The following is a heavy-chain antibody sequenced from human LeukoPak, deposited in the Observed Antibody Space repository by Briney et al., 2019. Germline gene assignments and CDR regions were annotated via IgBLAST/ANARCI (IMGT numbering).Heavy chain of an antibody. D-gene: IGHD4-17*01. V-gene: IGHV1-69*13. CDR1: GGTFSSYA. J-gene: IGHJ6*02. CDR2: IIPIFGTA. Sequence: SVKVSCKASGGTFSSYAISWVRQAPGQGLEWIGGIIPIFGTANYAQKFQGRVTITADESTSTAYMELSSLRSEDTAVYYCARGGEYGDYKDYGMDVWGQGTTVTVSS. CDR3: ARGGEYGDYKDYGMDV.